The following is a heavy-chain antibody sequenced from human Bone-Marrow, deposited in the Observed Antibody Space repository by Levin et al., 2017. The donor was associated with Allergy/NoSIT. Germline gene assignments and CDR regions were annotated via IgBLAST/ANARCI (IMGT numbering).Heavy chain of an antibody. CDR3: ARDCPVYCSVNTCYSEY. D-gene: IGHD2-15*01. J-gene: IGHJ4*02. CDR2: INQDGSEK. CDR1: GFIFSSYW. Sequence: ASVKVSCAASGFIFSSYWMSWVRQAPGKGLEWVANINQDGSEKYYADSVKGRFTIARDNAKDSLYLQMNNLRAEDTALYYGARDCPVYCSVNTCYSEYWGQGTLVSASS. V-gene: IGHV3-7*03.